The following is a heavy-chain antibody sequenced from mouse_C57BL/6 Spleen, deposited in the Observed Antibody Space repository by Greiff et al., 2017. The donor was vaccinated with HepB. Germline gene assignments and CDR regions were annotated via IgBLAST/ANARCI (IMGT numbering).Heavy chain of an antibody. Sequence: EVKLVESGGRLVQPKGSLKLSLSCSGFTFNTSCTHWVRQAPGQVLEWVARIRSKSSNYATYYADSVKDRFTISRDDSQSMLYLQMKNLKTEDTAMYYCVREGYCAPFAYWGQGTLVTVSA. CDR2: IRSKSSNYAT. CDR3: VREGYCAPFAY. CDR1: GFTFNTSC. V-gene: IGHV10-3*01. D-gene: IGHD2-14*01. J-gene: IGHJ3*01.